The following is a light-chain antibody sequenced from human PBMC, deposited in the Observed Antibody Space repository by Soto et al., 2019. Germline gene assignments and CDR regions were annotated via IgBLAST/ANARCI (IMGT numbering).Light chain of an antibody. CDR1: QNIGNY. CDR3: QSNNILPWT. V-gene: IGKV1-39*01. CDR2: SAS. J-gene: IGKJ1*01. Sequence: DIPVTQSPPSLSASVGDRVTITCLASQNIGNYLNWYQHKPGKAPQLLIYSASTVQIGVTSRFSGSVSGTDFTLTISPLQPDGFASYYCQSNNILPWTFGQGTKVEIK.